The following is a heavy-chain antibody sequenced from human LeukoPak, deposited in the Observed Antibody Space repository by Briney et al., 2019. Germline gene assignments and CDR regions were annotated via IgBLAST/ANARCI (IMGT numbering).Heavy chain of an antibody. CDR2: IYSGGST. Sequence: PGGSLRLSCAASGLTVSSNYMSWVRQAPGKGLEWVSIIYSGGSTNYADSVKGRFTISRDNSKNTLYLQMNNLRAEDTAVYYCATGSDSSGYTAFDIWGQGTMVTASS. CDR1: GLTVSSNY. D-gene: IGHD3-22*01. J-gene: IGHJ3*02. CDR3: ATGSDSSGYTAFDI. V-gene: IGHV3-53*01.